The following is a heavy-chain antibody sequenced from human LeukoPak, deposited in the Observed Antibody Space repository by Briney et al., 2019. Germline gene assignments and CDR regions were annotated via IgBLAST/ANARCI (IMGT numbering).Heavy chain of an antibody. CDR2: INPSGGST. D-gene: IGHD6-19*01. Sequence: GASVKVSCKASGYTFTYYYIYWVRQAPGQGLEWMGLINPSGGSTRYAQNFQGRVTMTRDTSTSTVSMELSSLRSEDTAMYYCARGPYGSGWYGLDYWGQGTLVTVSS. V-gene: IGHV1-46*01. CDR1: GYTFTYYY. J-gene: IGHJ4*02. CDR3: ARGPYGSGWYGLDY.